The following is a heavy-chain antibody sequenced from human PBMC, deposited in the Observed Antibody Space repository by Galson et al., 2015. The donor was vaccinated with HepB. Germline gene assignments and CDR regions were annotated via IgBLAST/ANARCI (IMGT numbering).Heavy chain of an antibody. D-gene: IGHD6-13*01. J-gene: IGHJ6*02. CDR1: GFTFTSCG. Sequence: SLRLSCAASGFTFTSCGMHWVRQAPGKGLEWVTVISFDGNERFYADSVKGRFTISRDNSKNRLYLQMNSLRAEDTAVYYCAKDLVAASGIDSYFYGMDVWGPGTTVTVSS. CDR3: AKDLVAASGIDSYFYGMDV. V-gene: IGHV3-30*18. CDR2: ISFDGNER.